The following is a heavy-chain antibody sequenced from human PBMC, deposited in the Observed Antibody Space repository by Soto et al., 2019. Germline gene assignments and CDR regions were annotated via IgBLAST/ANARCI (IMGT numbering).Heavy chain of an antibody. CDR1: GGSFSGYY. D-gene: IGHD2-8*01. J-gene: IGHJ4*02. CDR3: ARGRVLMVYAIDFDY. Sequence: SETLSLTCAVDGGSFSGYYWSWIRQPPGKGLEWIGEINHSGSTNYNPSLKSRVTISVDTSKNQFSLKLSSVTAADTAVYYCARGRVLMVYAIDFDYWGQGTLVTVSS. CDR2: INHSGST. V-gene: IGHV4-34*01.